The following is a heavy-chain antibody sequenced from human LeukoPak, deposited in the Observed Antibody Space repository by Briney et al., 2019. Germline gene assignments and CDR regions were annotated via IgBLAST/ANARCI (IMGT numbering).Heavy chain of an antibody. J-gene: IGHJ4*02. CDR3: ARAPVDTAMIFDY. Sequence: SGTLSLTCTISGGSISSGGYYWSWIRQHPGKGLEWIGYIYYSGSTYYNPSLKSRVTISVDTSKNQFSLKLSSVTAADTAVYYCARAPVDTAMIFDYWGQGTLVTVSS. CDR2: IYYSGST. CDR1: GGSISSGGYY. V-gene: IGHV4-31*03. D-gene: IGHD5-18*01.